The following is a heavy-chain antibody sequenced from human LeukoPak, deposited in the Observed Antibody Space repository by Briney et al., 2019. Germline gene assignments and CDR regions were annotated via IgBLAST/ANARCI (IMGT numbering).Heavy chain of an antibody. D-gene: IGHD6-13*01. V-gene: IGHV3-7*01. CDR2: IKQDGSEK. CDR1: GFTFSSYW. J-gene: IGHJ4*02. Sequence: GGSLRLSCAASGFTFSSYWMSWVRQAPWKGLEWVANIKQDGSEKYYVDSVKGRFTISRDNAKNSLYLQMNSLRAEDTAVYYCARDHPIAAAGPYFDYWGQGTLVTVSS. CDR3: ARDHPIAAAGPYFDY.